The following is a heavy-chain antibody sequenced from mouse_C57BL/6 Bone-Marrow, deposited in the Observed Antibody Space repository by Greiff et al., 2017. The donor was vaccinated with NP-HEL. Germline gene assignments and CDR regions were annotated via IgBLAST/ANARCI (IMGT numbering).Heavy chain of an antibody. Sequence: EVMLVESGGGLVQPGGSLSLSCAASGFTFTDYYMSWVRQPPGKALEWLGFIRNKANGYTTEYSASVKGRFTISRDNSQSILYLQMNALRAEDSATYYCARSTPHYYGSSFYYAMDYWGQGTSVTVSS. V-gene: IGHV7-3*01. CDR1: GFTFTDYY. J-gene: IGHJ4*01. CDR3: ARSTPHYYGSSFYYAMDY. D-gene: IGHD1-1*01. CDR2: IRNKANGYTT.